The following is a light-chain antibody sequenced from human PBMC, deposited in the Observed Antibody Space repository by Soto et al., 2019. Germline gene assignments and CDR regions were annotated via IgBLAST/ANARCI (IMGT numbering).Light chain of an antibody. CDR1: QSVGSTY. Sequence: EILLTQSPGTLSLSPGERATLSCRTSQSVGSTYLAWYHQKPGQAPRLLIYEASRRATGIPDRFSGSGSGTDFTLTISRLEPEDFAVYYYQQFGTSPRYTFGQGTKLEI. CDR2: EAS. CDR3: QQFGTSPRYT. J-gene: IGKJ2*01. V-gene: IGKV3-20*01.